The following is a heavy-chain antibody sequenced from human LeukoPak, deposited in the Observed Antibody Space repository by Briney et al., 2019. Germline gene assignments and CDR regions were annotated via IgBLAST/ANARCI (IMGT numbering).Heavy chain of an antibody. CDR3: ARDLDDVVVPAAIYY. Sequence: TGGSLRLSCAASGFTFSSYAMHWVRQAPGKGLEWVAVISYDGSNKYYADSVKGRFTISRDNSKNTLYLQMNSLRAEDTAVYYCARDLDDVVVPAAIYYWGQGTLVTVSS. V-gene: IGHV3-30-3*01. CDR1: GFTFSSYA. D-gene: IGHD2-2*01. CDR2: ISYDGSNK. J-gene: IGHJ4*02.